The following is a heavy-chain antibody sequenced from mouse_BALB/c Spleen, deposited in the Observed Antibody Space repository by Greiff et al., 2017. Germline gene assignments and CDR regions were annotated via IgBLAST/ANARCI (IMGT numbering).Heavy chain of an antibody. V-gene: IGHV2-9*02. CDR1: GFSLTSYG. CDR2: IWAGGST. CDR3: ARRGYYGSSYDYYAMDY. J-gene: IGHJ4*01. Sequence: VQVVESGPGLVAPSQSLSITCTVSGFSLTSYGVHWVRQPPGKGLEWLGVIWAGGSTNYNSALMSRLSISKDNSKSQVFLKMNSLQTDDTAMYYCARRGYYGSSYDYYAMDYWGQGTSVTVSS. D-gene: IGHD1-1*01.